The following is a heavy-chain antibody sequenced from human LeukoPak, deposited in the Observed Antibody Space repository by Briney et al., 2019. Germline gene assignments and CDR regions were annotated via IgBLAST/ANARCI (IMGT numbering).Heavy chain of an antibody. V-gene: IGHV4-39*07. CDR2: IYYSGST. CDR3: ARENYDILTGYSSY. J-gene: IGHJ4*02. D-gene: IGHD3-9*01. Sequence: PSETLSLTCTVSGGSISSSSYYWGWIRQPPGKGLEWIGSIYYSGSTYYNPSLKSRVTISVDTSKNQFSLKLSSVTAADTAVYYCARENYDILTGYSSYWGQGTLVTVSS. CDR1: GGSISSSSYY.